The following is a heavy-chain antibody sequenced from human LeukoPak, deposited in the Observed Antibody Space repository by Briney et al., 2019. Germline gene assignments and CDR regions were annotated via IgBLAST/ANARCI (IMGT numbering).Heavy chain of an antibody. CDR2: ISWNSGSI. CDR1: GFTFDDYA. Sequence: GGSLRLSCAASGFTFDDYAMHWVRQAPGKGLEWVSGISWNSGSIGYADSVKGRFTISRDNAKNTLYLQMNSLRAEDTAVYYCARGRGYDILTGYSLPFDYWGQGTLVTVSS. D-gene: IGHD3-9*01. V-gene: IGHV3-9*01. CDR3: ARGRGYDILTGYSLPFDY. J-gene: IGHJ4*02.